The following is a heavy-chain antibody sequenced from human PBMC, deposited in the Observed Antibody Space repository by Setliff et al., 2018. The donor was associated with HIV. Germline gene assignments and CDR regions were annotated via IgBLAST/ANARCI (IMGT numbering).Heavy chain of an antibody. Sequence: PGGSLRLSCAASGFTFSSYAMSWVRQAPGKGLEWVSVIYSGDSGGSTYYADSVKGRFTISRDNSENTLYLQMDGLRAEDTAVYYCAKDKGGYNWNYFDYWGPGTQVTVSS. CDR1: GFTFSSYA. CDR2: IYSGDSGGST. V-gene: IGHV3-23*03. D-gene: IGHD1-20*01. J-gene: IGHJ4*02. CDR3: AKDKGGYNWNYFDY.